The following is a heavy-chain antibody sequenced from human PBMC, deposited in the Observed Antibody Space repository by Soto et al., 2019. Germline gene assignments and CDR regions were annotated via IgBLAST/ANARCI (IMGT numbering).Heavy chain of an antibody. J-gene: IGHJ4*02. Sequence: LRETLSLTCSVSGGSVSSYWWSWIRQPPGKGLEWIGYIYYTGSTNYSPSLKGRVTISLDASKSQFSLKLTSVTAADTAVYYCARGPGASDYYFDYWGPGTLVTVSS. CDR1: GGSVSSYW. V-gene: IGHV4-59*02. CDR2: IYYTGST. CDR3: ARGPGASDYYFDY. D-gene: IGHD3-10*01.